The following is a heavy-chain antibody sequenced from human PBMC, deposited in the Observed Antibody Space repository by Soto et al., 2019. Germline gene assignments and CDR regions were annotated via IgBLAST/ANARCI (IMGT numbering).Heavy chain of an antibody. J-gene: IGHJ6*02. V-gene: IGHV3-30*03. D-gene: IGHD1-7*01. CDR1: GFTFSSYG. Sequence: GGSLRLSCAASGFTFSSYGMHWVRQAPGKGLEWVAVMSYDGSSKYYADSVRGRFTISRDNSKNTLYLQMNSLRAEDTAVYYCAGPPELTRIYYYYGMDVWGQGTTVTVSS. CDR3: AGPPELTRIYYYYGMDV. CDR2: MSYDGSSK.